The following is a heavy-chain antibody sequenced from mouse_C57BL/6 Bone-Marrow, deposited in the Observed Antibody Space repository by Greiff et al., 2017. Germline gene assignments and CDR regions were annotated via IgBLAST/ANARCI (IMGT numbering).Heavy chain of an antibody. CDR2: IYPGDGDT. J-gene: IGHJ4*01. Sequence: VKLMESGPELVKPGASVKISCKASGYAFSSSWMNWVKQRPGKGLEWIGRIYPGDGDTNYNGKFKGKATLTADKSSSTAYMQLSGLTSEDSAVYFCARWGVMDYWGQGTSVTVSS. CDR1: GYAFSSSW. CDR3: ARWGVMDY. V-gene: IGHV1-82*01.